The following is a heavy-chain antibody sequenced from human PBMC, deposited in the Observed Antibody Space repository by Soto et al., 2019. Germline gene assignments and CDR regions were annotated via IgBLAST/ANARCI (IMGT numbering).Heavy chain of an antibody. V-gene: IGHV4-30-4*01. CDR1: GGSISSGDYY. J-gene: IGHJ1*01. CDR3: ACCYQLLLRGTF. Sequence: SETLSLTCTVSGGSISSGDYYWSWLRQPPGKGLEWIGYIYYSASTYYNPSLKSRVTISVDKSKNQFSLKLSSVTAADTAVYYFACCYQLLLRGTFWGQRTPVTVSS. D-gene: IGHD2-2*01. CDR2: IYYSAST.